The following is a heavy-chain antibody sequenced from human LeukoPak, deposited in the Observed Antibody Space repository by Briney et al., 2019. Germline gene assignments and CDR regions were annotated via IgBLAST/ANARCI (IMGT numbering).Heavy chain of an antibody. CDR1: TFTLSSDS. CDR2: INSVGRST. V-gene: IGHV3-74*01. CDR3: ARRGPLLIWGPKNNWFDP. J-gene: IGHJ5*02. D-gene: IGHD3-16*01. Sequence: GGSLRLSCAASTFTLSSDSIHWVRQAPGKGLVWVSRINSVGRSTSYADSVKGRFTISRDNAKDALYLQMNSLRAVDTAVYYCARRGPLLIWGPKNNWFDPWGQGTLVTVSS.